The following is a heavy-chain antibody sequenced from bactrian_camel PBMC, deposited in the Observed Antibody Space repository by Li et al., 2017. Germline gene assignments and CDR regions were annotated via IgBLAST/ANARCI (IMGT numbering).Heavy chain of an antibody. Sequence: DVQLVESGGGTAQPGRSLRLSCTASGYTFDNFCVAWLRQAPGNVREGVSSIDSNGRADNTDSVKGRFTISKDNAKKIVYLQMDSLEPEDTAMYYCAADLCAGWELSTGWRATDRFAYWGQGTQVTVS. CDR1: GYTFDNFC. CDR2: IDSNGRA. V-gene: IGHV3S10*01. J-gene: IGHJ4*01. D-gene: IGHD5*01. CDR3: AADLCAGWELSTGWRATDRFAY.